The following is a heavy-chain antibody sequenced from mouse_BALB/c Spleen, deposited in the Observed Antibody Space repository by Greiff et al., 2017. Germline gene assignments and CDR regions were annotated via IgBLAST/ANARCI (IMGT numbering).Heavy chain of an antibody. CDR2: ISYDGSN. CDR3: AREVTTAYYFDY. J-gene: IGHJ2*01. V-gene: IGHV3-6*02. D-gene: IGHD1-2*01. Sequence: DVKLVESGPGLVKPSQSLSLTCSVTGYSITSGYYWNWIRQFPGNKLEWMGYISYDGSNNYNPSLKNRISITRDTSKNQFFLKLNSVTTEDTATYYCAREVTTAYYFDYWGQGTTLTVSS. CDR1: GYSITSGYY.